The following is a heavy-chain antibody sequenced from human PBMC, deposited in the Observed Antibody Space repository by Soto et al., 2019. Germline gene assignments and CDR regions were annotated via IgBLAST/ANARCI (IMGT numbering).Heavy chain of an antibody. V-gene: IGHV4-38-2*01. Sequence: PSETLSLTCAVSGYSISSGYYWGWIRQPPGKGLEWIGSIYHSGSTYYNPSLKSRVTISVDTSKNQFSLKLSSVTAADTDVYYCARLPRYGVVSYFDYWGQGNMV. CDR2: IYHSGST. D-gene: IGHD2-8*02. J-gene: IGHJ4*02. CDR1: GYSISSGYY. CDR3: ARLPRYGVVSYFDY.